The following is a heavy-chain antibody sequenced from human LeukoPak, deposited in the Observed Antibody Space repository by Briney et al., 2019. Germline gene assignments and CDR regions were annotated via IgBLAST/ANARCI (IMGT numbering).Heavy chain of an antibody. CDR3: ARLEFADAFDI. Sequence: SETLSLTCAVSGGSISSYFWSWIRQPPGKGLEWIGDIYTSGSTNYNPSLKSRVTISVDTSKNQFSLKLSSVTAADTAVYYCARLEFADAFDIWGQGTMVTGSS. CDR1: GGSISSYF. V-gene: IGHV4-4*09. J-gene: IGHJ3*02. D-gene: IGHD1-1*01. CDR2: IYTSGST.